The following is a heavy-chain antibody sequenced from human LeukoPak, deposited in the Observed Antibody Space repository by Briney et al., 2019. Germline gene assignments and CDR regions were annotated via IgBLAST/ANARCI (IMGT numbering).Heavy chain of an antibody. J-gene: IGHJ3*02. CDR2: ISAYDGDT. CDR1: GGTFSSYA. CDR3: ARIRDGAFDI. V-gene: IGHV1-18*01. Sequence: ASVKVSCKASGGTFSSYAINWVRQAPGQGLEWMGWISAYDGDTNYAHKFQGRVTMTTDTSTRTASMELRSLRSDDTAVYYCARIRDGAFDIWGQGTMVTVSS. D-gene: IGHD5-24*01.